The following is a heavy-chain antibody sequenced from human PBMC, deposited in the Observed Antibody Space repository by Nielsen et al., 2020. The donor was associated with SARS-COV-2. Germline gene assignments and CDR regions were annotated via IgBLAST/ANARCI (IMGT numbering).Heavy chain of an antibody. V-gene: IGHV3-21*01. J-gene: IGHJ6*02. D-gene: IGHD2-2*01. CDR2: ISSSSSYI. CDR3: ARDLFPQGYCSSTSCPWGMDV. CDR1: GFTFSSYS. Sequence: GESLKISCAASGFTFSSYSMNWVRQAPGKGLEWVSSISSSSSYIYYADSVKGRFTISRDNAKNSLYLQMNSLRAEDTAVYYCARDLFPQGYCSSTSCPWGMDVWGQGTTVTVSS.